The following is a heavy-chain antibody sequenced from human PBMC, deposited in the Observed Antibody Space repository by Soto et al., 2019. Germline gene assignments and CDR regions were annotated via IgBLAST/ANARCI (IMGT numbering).Heavy chain of an antibody. D-gene: IGHD5-18*01. CDR3: AKDLPGYSYGLNGFHY. CDR1: GFTFSSYG. Sequence: QVQLVESGGGVVQPGKSLRLSCAASGFTFSSYGMHWVRQAPGKGLEWVAVISYDGSNKYYADSVKGRFTISRDNSKNTLYLQMNSLRAEDTAVYYCAKDLPGYSYGLNGFHYWGQGTLVTVSS. V-gene: IGHV3-30*18. CDR2: ISYDGSNK. J-gene: IGHJ4*02.